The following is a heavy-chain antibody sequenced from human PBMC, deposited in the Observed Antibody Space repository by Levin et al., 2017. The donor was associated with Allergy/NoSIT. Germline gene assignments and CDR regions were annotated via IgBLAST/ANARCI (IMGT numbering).Heavy chain of an antibody. D-gene: IGHD6-13*01. CDR2: IYNRGST. V-gene: IGHV4-61*03. CDR1: GGSVSTGSHY. J-gene: IGHJ4*02. Sequence: SETLSLTCSVSGGSVSTGSHYWSWIRQPPGKGLEWVGYIYNRGSTNYNPSLRSRVIISVDTSKNHFSLKLTTITAGDTAVYYCASASSWYYFDSWGQGTLVTVSS. CDR3: ASASSWYYFDS.